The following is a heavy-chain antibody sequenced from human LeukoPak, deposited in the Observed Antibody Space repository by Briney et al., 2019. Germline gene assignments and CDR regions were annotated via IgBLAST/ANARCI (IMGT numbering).Heavy chain of an antibody. D-gene: IGHD6-13*01. V-gene: IGHV5-51*01. CDR2: SYPGESDT. CDR1: GYSFTSYW. CDR3: ARPCSSSWISCLDY. J-gene: IGHJ4*02. Sequence: GASLKISGKGSGYSFTSYWIGGVRQMPGKGLGWMGISYPGESDTRDSPSFQGQVTISADKSISTAYLQWSSLKASDTAMYYCARPCSSSWISCLDYWGQGTLVTVSS.